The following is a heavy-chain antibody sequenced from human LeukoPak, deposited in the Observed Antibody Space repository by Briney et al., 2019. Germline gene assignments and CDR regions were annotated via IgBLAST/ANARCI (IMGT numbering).Heavy chain of an antibody. CDR3: ASTPLDSSGYYSHYYFDY. V-gene: IGHV4-59*08. CDR1: GGSISSYY. J-gene: IGHJ4*02. CDR2: IYYSGST. Sequence: SETLSLTYTVSGGSISSYYWSWIRQPPGKGLEWIGYIYYSGSTNYNPSLKSRVTISVDTSKNQFSLKLSSVTAADTAVYYCASTPLDSSGYYSHYYFDYWGQGTLVTVSS. D-gene: IGHD3-22*01.